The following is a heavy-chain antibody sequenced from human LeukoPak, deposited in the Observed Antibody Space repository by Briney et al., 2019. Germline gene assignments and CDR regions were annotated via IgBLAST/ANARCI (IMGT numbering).Heavy chain of an antibody. V-gene: IGHV3-48*01. D-gene: IGHD6-13*01. CDR2: ISSSTSTI. CDR1: GFTFGDYA. J-gene: IGHJ4*02. Sequence: GGSLRLSCTASGFTFGDYAMSWFRQAPGKGLEWVSYISSSTSTIYYADSVKGRFTISRDNAKNSLYLQMNSLRAEDTAVYYCARDYLAAVGTVDYWGQGTLVTVSS. CDR3: ARDYLAAVGTVDY.